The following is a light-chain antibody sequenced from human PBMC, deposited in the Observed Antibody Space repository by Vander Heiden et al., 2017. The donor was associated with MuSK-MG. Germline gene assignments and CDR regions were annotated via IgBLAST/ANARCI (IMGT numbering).Light chain of an antibody. CDR3: QQYNNWPPYT. CDR2: GAS. V-gene: IGKV3-15*01. J-gene: IGKJ2*01. CDR1: QSVSSN. Sequence: VMTQFPATLSVSPGERATLSCRASQSVSSNLAWYQQKPGQAPRLLIYGASTRATGIPARFSGSGSGTEFTLTISSLQSEDFAVYYCQQYNNWPPYTFGQGTKLEIK.